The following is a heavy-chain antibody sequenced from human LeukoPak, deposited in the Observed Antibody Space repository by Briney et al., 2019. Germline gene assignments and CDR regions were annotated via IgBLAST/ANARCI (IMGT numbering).Heavy chain of an antibody. V-gene: IGHV4-4*07. Sequence: SETLSLTCTVSGGSISSYYWSWIRQPAGKGLEWIGGIYTSGSTNYNPSLKSRVTMSVDTSKNQFSLKLSSVTAADTAVYYCARDTDDYVWGSYRYDYWGQGTLVTVSS. CDR3: ARDTDDYVWGSYRYDY. CDR2: IYTSGST. D-gene: IGHD3-16*02. J-gene: IGHJ4*02. CDR1: GGSISSYY.